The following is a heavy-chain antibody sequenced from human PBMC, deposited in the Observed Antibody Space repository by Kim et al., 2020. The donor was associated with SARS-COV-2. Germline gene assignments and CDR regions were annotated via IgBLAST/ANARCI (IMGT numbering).Heavy chain of an antibody. CDR3: ARRRGYSNVYYYYYMDV. V-gene: IGHV4-34*01. D-gene: IGHD5-18*01. Sequence: KRRVTISVDTSKHQFSLKLSSVTAADTAVYYCARRRGYSNVYYYYYMDVWGKGTTVTVSS. J-gene: IGHJ6*03.